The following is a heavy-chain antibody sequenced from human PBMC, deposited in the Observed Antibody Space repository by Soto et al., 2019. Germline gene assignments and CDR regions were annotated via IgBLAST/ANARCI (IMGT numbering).Heavy chain of an antibody. CDR1: GYTFTNYG. V-gene: IGHV1-18*01. J-gene: IGHJ6*02. Sequence: QIQLVQSGAEVKKAGASVKVSCKASGYTFTNYGISWVRQALGQGLEWVGWISAYNDNTNYAQKFQGRVTLTTDTSTRTAYMEVRSPTSDDTAVYYCAREGYYYGSGSYSPPRYYGMDVWGQGTTVTVFS. CDR2: ISAYNDNT. D-gene: IGHD3-10*01. CDR3: AREGYYYGSGSYSPPRYYGMDV.